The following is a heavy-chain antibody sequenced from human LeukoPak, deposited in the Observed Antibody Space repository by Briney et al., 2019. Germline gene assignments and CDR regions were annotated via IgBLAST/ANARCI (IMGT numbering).Heavy chain of an antibody. J-gene: IGHJ3*02. D-gene: IGHD3-16*02. CDR2: INPNSGGT. CDR1: GYTFTGYY. CDR3: ARAQYYDYVWGSYRDAFDI. Sequence: ASVKVSCKASGYTFTGYYMHWVRQAPGQGLEWMGWINPNSGGTNYAQKFQGRVTMTRDTSISTAYMELSRLRSEDTAVYYCARAQYYDYVWGSYRDAFDIWGQGTMVTVSS. V-gene: IGHV1-2*02.